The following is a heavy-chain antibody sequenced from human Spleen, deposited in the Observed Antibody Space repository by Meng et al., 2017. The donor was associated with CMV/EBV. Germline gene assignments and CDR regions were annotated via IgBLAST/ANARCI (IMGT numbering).Heavy chain of an antibody. J-gene: IGHJ4*02. CDR3: ARALMDFWSGYSYYFDY. Sequence: QVQLQESGPGLVKPSQTLSLTCTVSGGSISSGDYYWSWIRQPPGKGLEWIGYIYYSGSTYYNPSLKSRVTISVDTSKNQFSLQLNSVTPEDTAVYYCARALMDFWSGYSYYFDYWGQGTLVTVSS. D-gene: IGHD3-3*01. CDR1: GGSISSGDYY. CDR2: IYYSGST. V-gene: IGHV4-30-4*08.